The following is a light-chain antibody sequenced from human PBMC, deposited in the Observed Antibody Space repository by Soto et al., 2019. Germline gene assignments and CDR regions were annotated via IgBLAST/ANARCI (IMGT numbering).Light chain of an antibody. V-gene: IGLV1-47*01. CDR1: SSNIGSNY. Sequence: QSVLTQPPSASGAPGQRVTISCSGSSSNIGSNYVYWYQQLPGTAPKLLIYRNNQRRSGVPDRFSGSKSGTSVSLAISGLRSEDEGNYYCAAWDDSLSGVLFGGGTKLT. CDR2: RNN. CDR3: AAWDDSLSGVL. J-gene: IGLJ2*01.